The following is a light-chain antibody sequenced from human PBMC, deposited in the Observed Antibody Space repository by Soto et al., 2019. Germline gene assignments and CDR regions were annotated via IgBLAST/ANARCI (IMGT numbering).Light chain of an antibody. CDR1: QSVSSD. CDR2: GAS. CDR3: QQYNNWPRT. V-gene: IGKV3-15*01. Sequence: EIVMTQSPATLSVSPGKRATLSCRASQSVSSDLAWYHQKPGQAPRLLIYGASTRATGIPARFSGSGSGTEFTLTINSLQSEDFAVYYCQQYNNWPRTFGQGTKMEIK. J-gene: IGKJ1*01.